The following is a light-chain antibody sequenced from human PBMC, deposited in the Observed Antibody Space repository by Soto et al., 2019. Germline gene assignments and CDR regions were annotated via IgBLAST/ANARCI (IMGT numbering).Light chain of an antibody. CDR2: EVS. V-gene: IGLV2-14*01. J-gene: IGLJ1*01. CDR1: SSDVGGYNY. CDR3: NSQTSSGIRV. Sequence: QSALTQPASVSGSPGQSITISCTGTSSDVGGYNYVSWYQHHPGKVPRLMIYEVSNRPSGVSNRFSGSKSGYTASLTISGLQAEDEADYYCNSQTSSGIRVFGTGTKLTVL.